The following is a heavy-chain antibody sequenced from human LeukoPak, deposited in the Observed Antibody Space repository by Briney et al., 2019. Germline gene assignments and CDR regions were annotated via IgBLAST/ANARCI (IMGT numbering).Heavy chain of an antibody. CDR1: GGSISSYY. J-gene: IGHJ4*02. CDR3: ARGPVLRYFDWLLSGYYFDY. CDR2: INHSGST. V-gene: IGHV4-34*01. Sequence: SETLSLTRTVSGGSISSYYWSWIRQPPGKGLEWIGEINHSGSTNYNPSLKSRVTISVDTSKNQFSLKLSSVTAADTAVYYCARGPVLRYFDWLLSGYYFDYWGQGTLVTVSS. D-gene: IGHD3-9*01.